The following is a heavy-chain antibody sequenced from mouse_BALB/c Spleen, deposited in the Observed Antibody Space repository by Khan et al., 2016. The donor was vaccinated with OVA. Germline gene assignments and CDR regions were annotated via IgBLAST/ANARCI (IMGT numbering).Heavy chain of an antibody. CDR2: INPSTGYT. CDR3: ARRGLRWDFDY. V-gene: IGHV1-7*01. Sequence: VELVESGAVLAKPGASVKMSCKASGYTFINYWILWVKQRPGQGLEWIGYINPSTGYTEYNQNFKDKATLTADKSSSTAYMQLSSLTSEDSAVYYCARRGLRWDFDYWGQGTTLTVSS. D-gene: IGHD1-1*01. J-gene: IGHJ2*01. CDR1: GYTFINYW.